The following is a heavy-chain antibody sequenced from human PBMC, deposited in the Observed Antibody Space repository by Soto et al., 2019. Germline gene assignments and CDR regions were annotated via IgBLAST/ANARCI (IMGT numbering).Heavy chain of an antibody. CDR2: ITAYNGNT. J-gene: IGHJ6*02. CDR1: GYTFISYG. CDR3: ARGGGYSGYDYYYFYGMDV. Sequence: EASVQVSCKASGYTFISYGISWVRQAPGQGLEWMGWITAYNGNTNYAQKLQGRVTMTTDTSTSTAYMELRSLRSDDTAVYYCARGGGYSGYDYYYFYGMDVWGQGTTVTVSS. V-gene: IGHV1-18*01. D-gene: IGHD5-12*01.